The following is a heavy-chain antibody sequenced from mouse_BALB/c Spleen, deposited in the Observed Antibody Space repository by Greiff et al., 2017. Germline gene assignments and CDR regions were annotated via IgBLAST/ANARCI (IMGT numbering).Heavy chain of an antibody. CDR2: ISSGGSYT. J-gene: IGHJ2*01. V-gene: IGHV5-6-4*01. D-gene: IGHD1-1*01. CDR1: GFTFSSYT. CDR3: TRALSTSYYFDY. Sequence: EVNVVESGGGLVKPGGSLKLSCAASGFTFSSYTMSWVRQTPEKRLEWVATISSGGSYTYYPDSVQGRFTISRDNAKNTLYLQMSSLKSEDTAMYYCTRALSTSYYFDYWGQGTTLTVSS.